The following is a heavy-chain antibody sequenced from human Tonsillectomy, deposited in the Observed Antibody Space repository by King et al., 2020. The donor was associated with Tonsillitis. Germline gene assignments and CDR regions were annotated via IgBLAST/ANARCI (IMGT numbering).Heavy chain of an antibody. Sequence: VQLQESGPGLVKPSQTLSLTCTVSGGSISFGSDYWSWLRQPAGKGLEWIGRIYTSGSINYNPSLESRANISVDTSKNQFSLHLNSVTAADSAVYYCALTTYDDFWVVWGKGATVTVSS. CDR2: IYTSGSI. D-gene: IGHD3-3*01. J-gene: IGHJ6*04. V-gene: IGHV4-61*02. CDR3: ALTTYDDFWVV. CDR1: GGSISFGSDY.